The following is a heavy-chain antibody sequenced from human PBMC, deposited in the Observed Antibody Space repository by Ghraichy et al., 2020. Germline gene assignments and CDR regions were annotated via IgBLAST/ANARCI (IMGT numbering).Heavy chain of an antibody. CDR1: GGSFSGYY. Sequence: SETLSLTCAVYGGSFSGYYWSWIRQPPGKGLEWIGEINHSGSTNYNPSLKSRVTISVDTSKNQFSLKLNSVTTADTAVFYCARLPYDFWSGYYLDYWGQGTLVTVSS. CDR3: ARLPYDFWSGYYLDY. D-gene: IGHD3-3*01. V-gene: IGHV4-34*01. J-gene: IGHJ4*02. CDR2: INHSGST.